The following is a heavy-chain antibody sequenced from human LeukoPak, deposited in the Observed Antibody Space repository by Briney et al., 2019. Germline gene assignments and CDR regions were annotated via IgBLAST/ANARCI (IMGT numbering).Heavy chain of an antibody. CDR3: AKDSSVPYGITD. J-gene: IGHJ4*02. CDR1: GFTFSSYW. CDR2: INSDGTST. D-gene: IGHD4-17*01. Sequence: GGSLRLSCAASGFTFSSYWMHWVRQAPGKGLVWVSRINSDGTSTTFADSVKGRFTISRDNAKNTLYLQMNNLRAEDTALYYCAKDSSVPYGITDWGQGTLVTVSS. V-gene: IGHV3-74*01.